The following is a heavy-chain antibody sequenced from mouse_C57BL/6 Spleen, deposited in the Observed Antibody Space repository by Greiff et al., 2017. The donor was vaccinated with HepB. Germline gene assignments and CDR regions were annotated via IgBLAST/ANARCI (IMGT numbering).Heavy chain of an antibody. D-gene: IGHD2-3*01. V-gene: IGHV1-80*01. CDR1: GYAFSSYW. CDR2: IYPGDGDT. J-gene: IGHJ2*01. CDR3: ARGDYDGYYGY. Sequence: LVESGAELVKPGASVKISCKASGYAFSSYWMNWVKQRPGKGLEWIGQIYPGDGDTNYNGKFKGKATLTADKSSSTAYMQLSSLTSEDSAVYFCARGDYDGYYGYWGQGTTLTVSS.